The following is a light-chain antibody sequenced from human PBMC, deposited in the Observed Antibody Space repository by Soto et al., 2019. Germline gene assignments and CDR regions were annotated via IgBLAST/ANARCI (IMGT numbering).Light chain of an antibody. J-gene: IGKJ1*01. CDR2: KAS. Sequence: DIQMTQSPSTLSASVGDRVTITCRASQSIGTWLAWYQQKPGTAPKLLIYKASDLEIGVPSRFSGSGSGTQFTLTISSLQPEDSATYYCQQYDGSSRTFGQGTKVDIK. CDR1: QSIGTW. CDR3: QQYDGSSRT. V-gene: IGKV1-5*03.